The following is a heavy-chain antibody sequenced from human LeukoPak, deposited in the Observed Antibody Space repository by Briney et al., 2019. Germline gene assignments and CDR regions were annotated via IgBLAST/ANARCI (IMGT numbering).Heavy chain of an antibody. J-gene: IGHJ4*02. V-gene: IGHV4-39*07. CDR1: GGSISSSSYY. CDR3: ARASLVWGATFDY. D-gene: IGHD3-10*01. Sequence: SETLSLTCTVSGGSISSSSYYWGWIRQPPGKGLEWIGSIYYSGSTYYNPSLKSRVTISVDTSKNQFSLKLSSVTAADTAVYYCARASLVWGATFDYWGQGTLVTVSS. CDR2: IYYSGST.